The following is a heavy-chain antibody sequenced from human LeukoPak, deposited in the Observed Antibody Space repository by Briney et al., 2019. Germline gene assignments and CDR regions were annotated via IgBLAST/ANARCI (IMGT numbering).Heavy chain of an antibody. CDR3: ARGSWVLWFGESSGVDY. CDR2: INPNSGGT. D-gene: IGHD3-10*01. CDR1: GYTFTGYY. Sequence: ASVKVSCKASGYTFTGYYMHWVRQAPGQGLEWMGWINPNSGGTNYAQKFQGRVTMTRDTSISTAYMELSRLRSDDTAVYYCARGSWVLWFGESSGVDYWGQGTLVTVSS. J-gene: IGHJ4*02. V-gene: IGHV1-2*02.